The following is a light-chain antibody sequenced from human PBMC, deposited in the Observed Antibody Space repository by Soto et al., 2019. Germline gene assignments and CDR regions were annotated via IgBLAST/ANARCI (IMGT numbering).Light chain of an antibody. CDR1: QSIANY. Sequence: DIQMTQSPSSLSASVGDRVTITCRASQSIANYLNWYQQKPGTAPKLLIFAASSLQSGVPSRLSGSGSGTEFTLTISSLQPDDFATYYCQQYNSYSTFGQGTKVDIK. J-gene: IGKJ1*01. CDR3: QQYNSYST. V-gene: IGKV1-39*01. CDR2: AAS.